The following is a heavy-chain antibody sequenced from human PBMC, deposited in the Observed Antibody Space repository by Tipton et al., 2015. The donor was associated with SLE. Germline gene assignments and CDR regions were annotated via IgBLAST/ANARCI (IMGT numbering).Heavy chain of an antibody. J-gene: IGHJ4*02. D-gene: IGHD3-16*01. CDR3: ARVGAGGFDY. V-gene: IGHV4-39*07. Sequence: TLSLTCTVSGDSISSSSYYWGWIRQPPGKGLEWIGSLYYGGTTYYNPSLKSRVTISVDTSKNQFSLKLSSVTAADTAVYYCARVGAGGFDYWGQGTLVTVSS. CDR1: GDSISSSSYY. CDR2: LYYGGTT.